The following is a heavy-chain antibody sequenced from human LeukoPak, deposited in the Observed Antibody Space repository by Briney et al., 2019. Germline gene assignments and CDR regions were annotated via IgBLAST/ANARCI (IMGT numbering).Heavy chain of an antibody. CDR3: ARAGGVKTAALDLDY. CDR2: IYCSGSA. Sequence: KPSETLSLTCTVSGGSISDYSWSWNRQPPGKGLEWIGNIYCSGSANHNPSLKSRVTISRDTSKNQFSLKLTSVTTADTAVYYCARAGGVKTAALDLDYWGQGTLVTVSS. D-gene: IGHD6-25*01. CDR1: GGSISDYS. V-gene: IGHV4-59*01. J-gene: IGHJ4*02.